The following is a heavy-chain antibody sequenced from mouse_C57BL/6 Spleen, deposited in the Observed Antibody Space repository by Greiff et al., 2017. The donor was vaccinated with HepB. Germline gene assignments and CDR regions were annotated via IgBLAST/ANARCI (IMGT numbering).Heavy chain of an antibody. CDR1: GYTFTDYN. V-gene: IGHV1-22*01. CDR3: ARFPLYDGYRYYYAMDY. D-gene: IGHD2-3*01. Sequence: EVQLQQSGPELVKPGASVKMSCKASGYTFTDYNMHWVKQSHGKSLEWIGYINPNNGGTSYNQKFKGKATLTVNKSSSTAYMELRSLTSDDSAVYYCARFPLYDGYRYYYAMDYWGQGTSVTVSS. CDR2: INPNNGGT. J-gene: IGHJ4*01.